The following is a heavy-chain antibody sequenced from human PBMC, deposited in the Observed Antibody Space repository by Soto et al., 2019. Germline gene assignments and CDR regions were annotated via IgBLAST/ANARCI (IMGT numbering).Heavy chain of an antibody. Sequence: QVQLVESGGGVVQPGRSLRLSCAASGFTFSNYTMHWVRQAPGKGLEWVALISYDEIDKYFADAVKGRFTISRDNSKNTLYLQMDSLRAEDTAVYYCAGRSRSSDYWGRGTLVTVSS. CDR3: AGRSRSSDY. V-gene: IGHV3-30*04. CDR1: GFTFSNYT. J-gene: IGHJ4*02. CDR2: ISYDEIDK. D-gene: IGHD3-10*01.